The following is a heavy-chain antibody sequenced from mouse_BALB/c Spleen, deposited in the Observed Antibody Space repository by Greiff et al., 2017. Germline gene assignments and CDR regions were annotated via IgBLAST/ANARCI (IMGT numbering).Heavy chain of an antibody. Sequence: VKLQQPGAELVRPGASVKLSCKASGYTFTSYWINWVKQRPGQGLEWIGNIYPSDSYTNYNQKFKDKATLTVDKSSSTAYMQLSSPTSEDSAVYYCTRERDYYGDYWGQGTTLTVSS. CDR2: IYPSDSYT. V-gene: IGHV1-69*02. CDR3: TRERDYYGDY. CDR1: GYTFTSYW. D-gene: IGHD1-1*01. J-gene: IGHJ2*01.